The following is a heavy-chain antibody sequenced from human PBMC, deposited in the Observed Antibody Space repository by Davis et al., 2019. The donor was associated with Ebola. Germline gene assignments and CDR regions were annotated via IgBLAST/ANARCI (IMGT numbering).Heavy chain of an antibody. Sequence: GESLKISCQASGYTFARYWIAWVRQMPGKGLEWMGIIFPGDSDSQYSPSFQGQVHISADKSINTAYLQWTSVRASDSAIYYCARGALPGFTSSGFDSWGQGTLVSVSS. CDR3: ARGALPGFTSSGFDS. J-gene: IGHJ4*02. CDR2: IFPGDSDS. D-gene: IGHD3-9*01. V-gene: IGHV5-51*01. CDR1: GYTFARYW.